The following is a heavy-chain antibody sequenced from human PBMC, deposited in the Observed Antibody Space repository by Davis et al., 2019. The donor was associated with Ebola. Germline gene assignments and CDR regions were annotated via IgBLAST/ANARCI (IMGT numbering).Heavy chain of an antibody. CDR1: GGSFTGYD. Sequence: PSETLSLTCAVYGGSFTGYDWSWIRQPPGKGLEWIGEIKHSGSTNYNPSLKSRVTISVDTSKNQFSLKLSSVTAADTAVYYCARGLGIVGATGFDYWGQGTLVTVSS. CDR2: IKHSGST. D-gene: IGHD1-26*01. J-gene: IGHJ4*02. CDR3: ARGLGIVGATGFDY. V-gene: IGHV4-34*01.